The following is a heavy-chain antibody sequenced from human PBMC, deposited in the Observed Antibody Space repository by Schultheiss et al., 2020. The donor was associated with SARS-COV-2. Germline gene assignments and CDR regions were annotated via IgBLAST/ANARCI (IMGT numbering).Heavy chain of an antibody. V-gene: IGHV4-31*03. CDR2: IYYSGST. J-gene: IGHJ6*02. Sequence: SETLSLTCSVSSDSINNIDYYWSWIRQHPGKGLEWIGYIYYSGSTYYNPSLKSRVTISVDTSKNQFSLKLSSVTAADTAVYYCARGRRYCSSTSCRTYYYYYGMDVWGQGTTVTVSS. CDR1: SDSINNIDYY. D-gene: IGHD2-2*01. CDR3: ARGRRYCSSTSCRTYYYYYGMDV.